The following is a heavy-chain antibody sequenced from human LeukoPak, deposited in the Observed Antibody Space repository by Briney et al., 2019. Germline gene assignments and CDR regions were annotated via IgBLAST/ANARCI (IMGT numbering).Heavy chain of an antibody. CDR1: GGTFSSYA. V-gene: IGHV1-69*01. CDR2: IIPIFGTA. CDR3: ARIPLEVVVPAANHWYFDL. J-gene: IGHJ2*01. D-gene: IGHD2-2*01. Sequence: SVKVSCKASGGTFSSYAISWVRQAPGQGLKWMGGIIPIFGTANYAQKFQGRVTITADESTSTAYTELSSLRSEDTAVYYCARIPLEVVVPAANHWYFDLWGRGTLVTVSS.